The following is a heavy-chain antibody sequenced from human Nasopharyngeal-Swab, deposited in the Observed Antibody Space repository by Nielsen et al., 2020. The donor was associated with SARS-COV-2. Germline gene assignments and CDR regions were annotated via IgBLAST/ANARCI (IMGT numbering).Heavy chain of an antibody. Sequence: SETLSLTCTVSGGSISSYYWSWIRQPPGKGLEWIGYIYYSGSTNYNPPLKSRVTISVDTSKNQFSLKLSSVTAADTAVYYCARANYDSSGYYRYYFDYWGQGTLVTVSS. CDR2: IYYSGST. V-gene: IGHV4-59*01. D-gene: IGHD3-22*01. CDR3: ARANYDSSGYYRYYFDY. J-gene: IGHJ4*02. CDR1: GGSISSYY.